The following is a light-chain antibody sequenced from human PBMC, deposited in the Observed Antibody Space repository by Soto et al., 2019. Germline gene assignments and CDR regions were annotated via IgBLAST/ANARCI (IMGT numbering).Light chain of an antibody. CDR2: DAS. Sequence: ELVLTQSPATLSLSPGERATLSCRASQSVSSSLAWYQQKPGQAPRLLIYDASNMATGIPARFSGSGSGTDFTLNISSLAPEDFAVYYCQQRSNSYTFGQGTKLEIK. J-gene: IGKJ2*01. CDR3: QQRSNSYT. CDR1: QSVSSS. V-gene: IGKV3-11*01.